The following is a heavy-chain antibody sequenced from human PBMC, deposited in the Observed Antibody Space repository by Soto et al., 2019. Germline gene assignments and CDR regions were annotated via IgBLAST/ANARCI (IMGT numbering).Heavy chain of an antibody. Sequence: GGSLRLSCAASGFTFSSYSMNWVRQAPGKELEWVSYISSSGSTIYYADSVKGRFTTSRDNAKNSLYLQMNSLRAEDTAVYYCARDPREYYFDYWGQGTLVTAPQ. V-gene: IGHV3-48*04. CDR2: ISSSGSTI. J-gene: IGHJ4*02. CDR3: ARDPREYYFDY. CDR1: GFTFSSYS.